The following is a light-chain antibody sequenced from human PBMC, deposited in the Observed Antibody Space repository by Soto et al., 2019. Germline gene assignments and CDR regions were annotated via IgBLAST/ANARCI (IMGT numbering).Light chain of an antibody. CDR2: DAS. J-gene: IGKJ5*01. Sequence: EILLTQSPATLSLSPGETATLSCRASQSVSGYIGWYQQKPGQAPTLLISDASSRATGIPARFSGSGAGTDFTLTISRLEPEDFAVYYCQQRRNWPTTFGQGTRLEIK. V-gene: IGKV3D-11*02. CDR3: QQRRNWPTT. CDR1: QSVSGY.